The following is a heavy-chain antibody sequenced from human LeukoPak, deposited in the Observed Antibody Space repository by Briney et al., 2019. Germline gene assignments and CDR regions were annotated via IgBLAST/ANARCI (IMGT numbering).Heavy chain of an antibody. Sequence: ASVKVSCKASGYTFTGYYMHWVRQAPGQGLEWMGWINPNSGGTNYAQKFQGRVTMTRDTSISTAYMELSRLRSDDTAVYYCARGDRSSWYLLSFAESFQHWGQGTLATVSS. CDR2: INPNSGGT. CDR3: ARGDRSSWYLLSFAESFQH. CDR1: GYTFTGYY. V-gene: IGHV1-2*02. D-gene: IGHD6-13*01. J-gene: IGHJ1*01.